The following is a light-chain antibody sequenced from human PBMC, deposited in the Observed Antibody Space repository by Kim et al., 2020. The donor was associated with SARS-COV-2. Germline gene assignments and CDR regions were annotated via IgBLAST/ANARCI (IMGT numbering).Light chain of an antibody. Sequence: QSVLTQTPSVSAAPGQKVTISCSGSSSNIGSNYVSWYQHLPGTAPKLLFYDNNNRPSGIPERFSGSKSGTSATLDITGLQTGDEPDYYCGTWDSSLRTVVFGGGTQLTVL. J-gene: IGLJ2*01. CDR2: DNN. CDR1: SSNIGSNY. V-gene: IGLV1-51*01. CDR3: GTWDSSLRTVV.